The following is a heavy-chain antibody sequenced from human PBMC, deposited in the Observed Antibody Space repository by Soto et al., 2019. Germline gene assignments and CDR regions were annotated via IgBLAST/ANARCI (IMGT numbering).Heavy chain of an antibody. J-gene: IGHJ4*02. CDR2: IYYSGST. CDR3: ASWGYYYDSSGYYAAFDY. D-gene: IGHD3-22*01. CDR1: GGSISSSSYY. Sequence: PSETLSLTCTVSGGSISSSSYYWGWIRQPPGKGLEWIGSIYYSGSTYYNPSLKSRVTISVDTSKNQFSLKLSSVTAADTAVFYCASWGYYYDSSGYYAAFDYWGQGTLVTVSS. V-gene: IGHV4-39*01.